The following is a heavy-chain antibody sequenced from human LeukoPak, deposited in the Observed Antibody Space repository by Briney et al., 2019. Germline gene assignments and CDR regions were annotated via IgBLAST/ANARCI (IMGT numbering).Heavy chain of an antibody. D-gene: IGHD3-22*01. CDR2: VYYGRSP. CDR1: GDSISRSTYY. Sequence: PSETLSLTCTVSGDSISRSTYYWAWIRQPPGKGLEWIGSVYYGRSPYFNPSLESRATISVDTSKNHFSLKMSSVTAADTAVYYCARVVITPTDAFDIWGQGTMVTVSS. V-gene: IGHV4-39*02. J-gene: IGHJ3*02. CDR3: ARVVITPTDAFDI.